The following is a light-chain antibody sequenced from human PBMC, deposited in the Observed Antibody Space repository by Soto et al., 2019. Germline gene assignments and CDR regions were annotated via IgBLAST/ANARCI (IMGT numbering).Light chain of an antibody. CDR3: QQYNTYSHT. V-gene: IGKV1-5*01. CDR2: DVS. Sequence: IQLTQTPSTLSASVGDRVTIACRASQSVSPWLAWYQQKPGKAPKLLIYDVSNLQSGVPSRFSGSGSGTEFTLTISGLQPDDFATYYCQQYNTYSHTFGQGTKLESK. J-gene: IGKJ2*01. CDR1: QSVSPW.